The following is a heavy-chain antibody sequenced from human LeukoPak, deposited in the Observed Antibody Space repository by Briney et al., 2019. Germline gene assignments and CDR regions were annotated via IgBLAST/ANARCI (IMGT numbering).Heavy chain of an antibody. CDR2: IWYDGSNE. V-gene: IGHV3-33*01. CDR1: GFTFSSYG. J-gene: IGHJ4*02. D-gene: IGHD2-15*01. Sequence: GRSLRLSCAASGFTFSSYGMHWVRQAPGKGLEWVAVIWYDGSNEYYADSVKGRFTISRDNSKNTLYLQMNSLRAEDTAVYYCARDQGYCSGGNCYSAFDYWGQGTLVTVSS. CDR3: ARDQGYCSGGNCYSAFDY.